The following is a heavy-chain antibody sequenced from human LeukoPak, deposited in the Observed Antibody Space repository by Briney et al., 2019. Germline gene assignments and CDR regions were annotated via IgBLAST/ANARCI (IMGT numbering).Heavy chain of an antibody. V-gene: IGHV3-23*01. CDR2: ISGSGGST. D-gene: IGHD3-16*02. J-gene: IGHJ4*02. CDR1: GFTFSSYA. Sequence: GGSLRLSCAASGFTFSSYAMSWVRQAPGKGLEWVSAISGSGGSTYYADSVKGRLTISRDNSKNTLYLQMNSLRAEDTAVYYCAKAKLGVWGSYRYPLYYFDYWGQGTLVIVSS. CDR3: AKAKLGVWGSYRYPLYYFDY.